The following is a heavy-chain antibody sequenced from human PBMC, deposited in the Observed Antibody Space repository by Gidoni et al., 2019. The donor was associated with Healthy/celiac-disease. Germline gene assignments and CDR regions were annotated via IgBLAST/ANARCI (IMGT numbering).Heavy chain of an antibody. J-gene: IGHJ4*02. V-gene: IGHV3-23*01. CDR1: GFTFSSYA. CDR3: AKAQGYYGSGSYFFDY. D-gene: IGHD3-10*01. CDR2: ISGSGGST. Sequence: EVQLLESGGGLVQPGGSLRLSCAASGFTFSSYAMSWVRQAPGKGLEWVSAISGSGGSTYYADSVKGRFTISRDNSKNTLYLQMNSLRAEDTAVYYCAKAQGYYGSGSYFFDYWGQGTLVTVSS.